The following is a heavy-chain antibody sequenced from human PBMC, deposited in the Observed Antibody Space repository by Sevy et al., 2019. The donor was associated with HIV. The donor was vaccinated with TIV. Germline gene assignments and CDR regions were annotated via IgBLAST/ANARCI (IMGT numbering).Heavy chain of an antibody. Sequence: GESLKISCKGSGYSFTSYWIGWVRQMPGKGLEWMGIIYPGDSDTRYSPSFQGQVTISADKSISTAYLQWSSLKASDTAMYYCAGLAGYCSGGSCYLWGYYYGMDVWGQGTTVTVSS. CDR1: GYSFTSYW. CDR2: IYPGDSDT. D-gene: IGHD2-15*01. J-gene: IGHJ6*02. V-gene: IGHV5-51*01. CDR3: AGLAGYCSGGSCYLWGYYYGMDV.